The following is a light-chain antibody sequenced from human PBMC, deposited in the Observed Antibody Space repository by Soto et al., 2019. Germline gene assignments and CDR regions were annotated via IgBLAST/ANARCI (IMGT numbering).Light chain of an antibody. V-gene: IGKV3-20*01. Sequence: EIVLTQSPGTLSLSPGERATLSCRASQSVSSSYFAWYQQKPGQAPRLLIYGASSRATGIPDGFSGSESGTDFTLTISRLEPDDFAVYYCQQDGSSRTFGQGTKVEIK. CDR2: GAS. CDR1: QSVSSSY. J-gene: IGKJ1*01. CDR3: QQDGSSRT.